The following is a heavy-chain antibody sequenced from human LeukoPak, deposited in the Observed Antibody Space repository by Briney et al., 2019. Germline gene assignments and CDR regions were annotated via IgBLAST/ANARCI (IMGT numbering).Heavy chain of an antibody. CDR1: GFTFSNYW. Sequence: GGSLRLSCAASGFTFSNYWMHWDRQAPGKGLVWVSRINSDGSRATYADSVKGRFTISRDNAKNTLYLQMNSLRAEDTAVYYCARDLKFFGGYYYGMDVWGQGTTVTVSS. CDR2: INSDGSRA. D-gene: IGHD3-10*01. CDR3: ARDLKFFGGYYYGMDV. J-gene: IGHJ6*02. V-gene: IGHV3-74*01.